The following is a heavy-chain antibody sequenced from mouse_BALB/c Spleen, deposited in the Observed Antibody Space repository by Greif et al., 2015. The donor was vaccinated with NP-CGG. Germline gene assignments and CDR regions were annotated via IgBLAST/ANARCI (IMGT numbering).Heavy chain of an antibody. CDR1: GFSLTSYG. J-gene: IGHJ4*01. Sequence: VKVVESGPGLVAPSQSLSITCTVSGFSLTSYGVHWVRQPPGKGLEWLGVIWAGGSTNYNSALMSRLSISKDNSKSQVFLKMNSLQTDDTAMYYCARDYGNYPWAMDYWGQGTSVTVSS. D-gene: IGHD2-1*01. CDR3: ARDYGNYPWAMDY. CDR2: IWAGGST. V-gene: IGHV2-9*02.